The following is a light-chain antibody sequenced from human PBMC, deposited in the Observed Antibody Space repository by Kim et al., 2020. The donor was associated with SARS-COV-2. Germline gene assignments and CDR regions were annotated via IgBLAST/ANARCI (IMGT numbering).Light chain of an antibody. J-gene: IGLJ3*02. CDR2: KDN. CDR3: YSAADNNWV. Sequence: SVSPGKSARSTGAGGVVAKRYRRWSEKKPGYAPVLEIYKDNKRPEGIPERFSGSSSGTTVTLTISGAQVEDEADYYCYSAADNNWVFGGGTQLTVL. CDR1: VVAKRY. V-gene: IGLV3-27*01.